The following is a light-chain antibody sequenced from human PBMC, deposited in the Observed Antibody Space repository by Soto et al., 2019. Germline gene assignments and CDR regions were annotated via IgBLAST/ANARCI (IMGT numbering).Light chain of an antibody. CDR2: DVS. V-gene: IGLV2-11*01. J-gene: IGLJ2*01. Sequence: QSALTQPRSVSGSPGQSVTISCTGTSSDVGAYNYVSWYQQHPGKAPKLILYDVSKRPSGVPDRFSGSKSGNTASLTISGLQAEDEADYSCCSYAGSYAYMVFGGGTKLTVL. CDR1: SSDVGAYNY. CDR3: CSYAGSYAYMV.